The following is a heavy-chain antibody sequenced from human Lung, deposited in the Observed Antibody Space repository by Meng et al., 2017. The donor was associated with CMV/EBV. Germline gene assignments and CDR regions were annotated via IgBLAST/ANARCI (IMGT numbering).Heavy chain of an antibody. V-gene: IGHV3-15*01. CDR3: TTDTSGGYSYDI. D-gene: IGHD3-10*01. J-gene: IGHJ3*02. Sequence: GGSLRLXCAASGFTFSDAWLTWVRQPPGKGLEWLGRIKSDTDGGTTDYAAPLKGRFTISRDDSKNTLFLQMNSLKTEDTAMYYCTTDTSGGYSYDIWGQGTXVTGSS. CDR1: GFTFSDAW. CDR2: IKSDTDGGTT.